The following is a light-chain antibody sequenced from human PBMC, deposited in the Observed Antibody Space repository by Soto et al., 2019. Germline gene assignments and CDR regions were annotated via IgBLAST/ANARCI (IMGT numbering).Light chain of an antibody. CDR1: SSDVGGYNY. V-gene: IGLV2-11*01. CDR2: DVS. Sequence: QSALTQPRSVSGSPGQSVTISCTGTSSDVGGYNYVSWYQQHPGKAPKLMIYDVSKRPSGVPDRFSGSKSGNKVSLTISGLQAEDEADYYCCSYAGSYSYVFGTGTKLTVL. CDR3: CSYAGSYSYV. J-gene: IGLJ1*01.